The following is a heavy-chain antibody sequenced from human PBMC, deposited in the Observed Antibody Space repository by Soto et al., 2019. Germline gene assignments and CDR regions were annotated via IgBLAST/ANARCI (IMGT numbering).Heavy chain of an antibody. D-gene: IGHD2-15*01. Sequence: PGGSLRLSCAASGFTFSTYAMSWVRQAPGKGLEWVSSISGVGGSTDNLDSVKGRFTISRDNSKNSLYLQMNSLRAEDTALYYCAKGSGLLPTFPFDYWGQGTLVTVSS. CDR3: AKGSGLLPTFPFDY. CDR1: GFTFSTYA. CDR2: ISGVGGST. V-gene: IGHV3-23*01. J-gene: IGHJ4*02.